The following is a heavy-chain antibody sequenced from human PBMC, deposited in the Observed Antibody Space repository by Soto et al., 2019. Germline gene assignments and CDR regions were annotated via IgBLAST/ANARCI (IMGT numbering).Heavy chain of an antibody. CDR2: IYYSGST. CDR3: ARDLLGDYGDYSYFDY. J-gene: IGHJ4*02. CDR1: GGSISSGDYY. Sequence: QVQLQESGPGLVKPSQTLSLTCTVSGGSISSGDYYWSWIRQPPGKGLEWIGYIYYSGSTYYNPSLKSRVTISVDTSKNQFSLKLSSVTAADTAVYCCARDLLGDYGDYSYFDYWGQGTLVTVSS. V-gene: IGHV4-30-4*01. D-gene: IGHD4-17*01.